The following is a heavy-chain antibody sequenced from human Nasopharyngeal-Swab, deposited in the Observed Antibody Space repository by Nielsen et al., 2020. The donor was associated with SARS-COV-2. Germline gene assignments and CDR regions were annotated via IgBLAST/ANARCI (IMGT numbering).Heavy chain of an antibody. Sequence: GSLRLSCTVSGGSISSYYWSWIRQPAGKGLEWIGRIYHSGSTYYNPSLKSRVTISVDTSKNQFSLKLSSVTAADTAVYYCARQSRGYSYGYFDYWGQGTLVTVSS. V-gene: IGHV4-59*08. J-gene: IGHJ4*02. CDR3: ARQSRGYSYGYFDY. CDR2: IYHSGST. CDR1: GGSISSYY. D-gene: IGHD5-18*01.